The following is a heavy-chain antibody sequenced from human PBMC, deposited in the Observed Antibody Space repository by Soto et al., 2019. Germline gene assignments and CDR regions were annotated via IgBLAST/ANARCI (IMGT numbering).Heavy chain of an antibody. V-gene: IGHV4-39*01. Sequence: PSEPVSLTCTVSGGSIISSSYYWGWIRQPPGKGLEWIGSIYYSGSTYYNPSLKSRVTISVDTSKNQFSLKLSSVTAADTAVYYCARLKIAAADAYYYYGMDVWGQGTTVTVSS. CDR1: GGSIISSSYY. CDR3: ARLKIAAADAYYYYGMDV. J-gene: IGHJ6*02. CDR2: IYYSGST. D-gene: IGHD6-13*01.